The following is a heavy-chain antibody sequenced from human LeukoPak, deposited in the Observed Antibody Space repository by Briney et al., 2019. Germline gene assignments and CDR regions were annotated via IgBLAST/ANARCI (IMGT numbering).Heavy chain of an antibody. CDR3: ARDGFPGVTIFGVDTREDRGSE. J-gene: IGHJ4*02. CDR2: ISSYNGNT. CDR1: GHTFTSYG. Sequence: ASVKVSCKASGHTFTSYGISWVRQAPGQGLEWMGWISSYNGNTDYAQKFQGRVTMTADTSTSTAYMELRSLRSDDTAVYYCARDGFPGVTIFGVDTREDRGSEWGQGTLVTVSS. D-gene: IGHD3-3*01. V-gene: IGHV1-18*01.